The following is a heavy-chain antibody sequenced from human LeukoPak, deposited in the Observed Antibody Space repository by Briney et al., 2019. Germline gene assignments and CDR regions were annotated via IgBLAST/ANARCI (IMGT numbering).Heavy chain of an antibody. CDR1: GFTFSSYA. J-gene: IGHJ4*02. CDR3: AKTYYYDSSGYYYCFDY. CDR2: ISGSGGST. Sequence: PGGSLRLSCAASGFTFSSYAMSWVRQAPGKGLEWVSAISGSGGSTYYADSVKGRFTISRDNSKNTLYLQMNSLRAEDTAVYYCAKTYYYDSSGYYYCFDYWGQGTLVTVSS. D-gene: IGHD3-22*01. V-gene: IGHV3-23*01.